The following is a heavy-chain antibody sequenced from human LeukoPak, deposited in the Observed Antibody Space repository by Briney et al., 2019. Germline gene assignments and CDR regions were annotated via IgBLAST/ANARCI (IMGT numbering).Heavy chain of an antibody. D-gene: IGHD3-3*01. CDR1: GGSISNKY. CDR2: IYYSGST. J-gene: IGHJ6*03. CDR3: ARCRSDDFWSGYYIDYYYYMDV. Sequence: SETLSLTCTVSGGSISNKYWSWIRQPPGKGLEWIGYIYYSGSTNYNPSLKSRVTMSVDTSKNQFSLKLSSVTAADTAVYYCARCRSDDFWSGYYIDYYYYMDVWGKGTTVTVSS. V-gene: IGHV4-59*01.